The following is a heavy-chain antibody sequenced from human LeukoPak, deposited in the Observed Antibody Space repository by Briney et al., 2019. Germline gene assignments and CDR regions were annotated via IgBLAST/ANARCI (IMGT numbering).Heavy chain of an antibody. D-gene: IGHD6-25*01. V-gene: IGHV4-59*01. CDR1: GGSISTYS. J-gene: IGHJ5*02. Sequence: SETLSLTCTVSGGSISTYSLNWIRQSPGQGLQWIGYIKNNGGNYNNPSLKSRVTISLDTSKNQFSLKLTSVTAADTAVYYCARDGGGTWFDPWGQGILVTVSS. CDR2: IKNNGGN. CDR3: ARDGGGTWFDP.